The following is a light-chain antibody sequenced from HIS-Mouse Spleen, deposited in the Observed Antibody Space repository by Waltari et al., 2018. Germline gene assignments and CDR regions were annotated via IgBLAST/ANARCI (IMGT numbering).Light chain of an antibody. CDR1: SSDVGGYNY. V-gene: IGLV2-14*03. CDR2: DVS. J-gene: IGLJ2*01. Sequence: QSALTHPASVSGSPGQSITISCTVTSSDVGGYNYVSWYQQHQGKAPERMIYDVSNRPAGVSNRVSDSKSGNKDSLTISGLHAEDEADYYCSSYTSSSFNVVFGGGTKLTVL. CDR3: SSYTSSSFNVV.